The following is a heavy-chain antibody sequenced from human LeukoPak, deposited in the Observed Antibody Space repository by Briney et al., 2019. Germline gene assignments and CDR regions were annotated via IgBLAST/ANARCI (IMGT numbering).Heavy chain of an antibody. CDR1: GFTFSSYA. D-gene: IGHD2-15*01. V-gene: IGHV3-30-3*01. J-gene: IGHJ4*02. CDR2: ISYDGSNK. Sequence: GRSLRLSCAASGFTFSSYAMHWVRQAPGKGLEWVAVISYDGSNKYYADSVKGRFTISRDNSKNTLYLQMNSLRAEDTAVYYCARDADCSGGSCYFWYWGQGTLVTVSS. CDR3: ARDADCSGGSCYFWY.